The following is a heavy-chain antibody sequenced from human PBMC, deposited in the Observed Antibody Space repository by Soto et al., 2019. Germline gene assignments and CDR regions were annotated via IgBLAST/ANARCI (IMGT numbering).Heavy chain of an antibody. D-gene: IGHD4-4*01. CDR2: IRGYNGDT. V-gene: IGHV1-18*04. CDR3: ARGRHRNPDY. J-gene: IGHJ4*02. Sequence: GASVKVSCKTSGYTFINFGITWVRQAPGQGLEWVGKIRGYNGDTNYAPKLQGRVTMTTDTSTSTAYLELRTLRSDDTAVYYCARGRHRNPDYWGPGTLVTVYS. CDR1: GYTFINFG.